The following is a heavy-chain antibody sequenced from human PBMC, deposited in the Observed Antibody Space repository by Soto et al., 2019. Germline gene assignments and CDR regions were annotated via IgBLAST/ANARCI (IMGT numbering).Heavy chain of an antibody. V-gene: IGHV4-34*01. J-gene: IGHJ5*02. CDR2: INHSGST. CDR3: ARGQYGYGPNWFDP. D-gene: IGHD5-18*01. CDR1: GGSFSGYY. Sequence: PSETLSLTCAVYGGSFSGYYWSWIRQPPGKGLEWIGEINHSGSTNYNPSLKSRVTISVDTSKNQFSLKLSSVTAADTAVYYCARGQYGYGPNWFDPWGQGTLVTVS.